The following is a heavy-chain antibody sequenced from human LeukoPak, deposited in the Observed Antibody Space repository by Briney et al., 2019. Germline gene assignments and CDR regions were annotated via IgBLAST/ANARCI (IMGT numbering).Heavy chain of an antibody. V-gene: IGHV3-21*01. CDR1: GFTFSSYS. J-gene: IGHJ6*02. Sequence: GGSLRFSCAASGFTFSSYSMNWVRQAPGKGLEWVSSISSSSSYIYYADSVKGRFTTSRDNAKSSLYLRMNSLRAEDTAVYYCARDLGLTIFGVVIKSDYYYGMDVWGQGTTVTVSS. D-gene: IGHD3-3*01. CDR2: ISSSSSYI. CDR3: ARDLGLTIFGVVIKSDYYYGMDV.